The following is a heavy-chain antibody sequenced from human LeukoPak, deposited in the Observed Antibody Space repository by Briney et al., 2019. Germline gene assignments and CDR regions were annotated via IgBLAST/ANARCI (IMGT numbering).Heavy chain of an antibody. V-gene: IGHV3-48*03. CDR3: ARGYFSGNSHG. J-gene: IGHJ4*02. CDR2: ILSNSDT. D-gene: IGHD3-10*01. CDR1: GFTFSSYD. Sequence: PGGSLRLSCAASGFTFSSYDITWVRQAPGKGPEWVSSILSNSDTYYADSVKGRFTVSRDNAKNSVFLQMNGLRAEDTAVYFCARGYFSGNSHGWGRGTLVTVSS.